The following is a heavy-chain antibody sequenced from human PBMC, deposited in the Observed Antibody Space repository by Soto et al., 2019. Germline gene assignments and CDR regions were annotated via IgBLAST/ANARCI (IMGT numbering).Heavy chain of an antibody. CDR3: ARGGNYYGSXEPNYYXYGMDV. CDR2: INHSGST. D-gene: IGHD3-10*01. V-gene: IGHV4-34*01. Sequence: TLSLTCAVYGGSFSGYYWSWIRQPPGKGLEWIGEINHSGSTNYNPSLKSRVTISVDTSKNQFSLKLSSVTAADTAVYYCARGGNYYGSXEPNYYXYGMDVWGQGTTVTVSS. J-gene: IGHJ6*02. CDR1: GGSFSGYY.